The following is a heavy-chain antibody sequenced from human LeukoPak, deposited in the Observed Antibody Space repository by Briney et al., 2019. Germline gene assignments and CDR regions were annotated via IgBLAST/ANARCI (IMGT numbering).Heavy chain of an antibody. J-gene: IGHJ4*02. CDR3: ARFRSSGWYSFDY. CDR2: IKQDGSEK. CDR1: GFTFSSYW. V-gene: IGHV3-7*03. Sequence: GGSLRLSCAASGFTFSSYWMSWVRQAPGKGLEWVANIKQDGSEKYYVDSVKGRFTISRDNAKNSLYLQMNSLRAEDTAVYYCARFRSSGWYSFDYWGQGTLVTVSS. D-gene: IGHD6-19*01.